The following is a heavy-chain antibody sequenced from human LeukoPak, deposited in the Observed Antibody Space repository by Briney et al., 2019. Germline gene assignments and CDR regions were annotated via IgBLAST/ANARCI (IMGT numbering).Heavy chain of an antibody. CDR1: GYTFTSYD. CDR2: MNPNSGNT. Sequence: ASVKVSCKASGYTFTSYDINWARQATGQGLEWMGWMNPNSGNTGYAQKFQGRVTMTRNTSISTAYMELSSLRSEDTAVYYCATPSEGWSYYYYYGMDVWGQGTTVTVSS. V-gene: IGHV1-8*01. CDR3: ATPSEGWSYYYYYGMDV. D-gene: IGHD2-8*01. J-gene: IGHJ6*01.